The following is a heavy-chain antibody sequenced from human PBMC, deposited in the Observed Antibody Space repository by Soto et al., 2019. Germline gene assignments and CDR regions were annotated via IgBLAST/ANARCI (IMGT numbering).Heavy chain of an antibody. D-gene: IGHD6-19*01. V-gene: IGHV4-4*02. CDR1: DGSISSSNW. J-gene: IGHJ4*02. CDR2: IYHSGST. CDR3: ARGIVVAGNEYYFDS. Sequence: QVQLQESGPGLVKPSGTLSLTCAVSDGSISSSNWWSWVRQPPGKGLEWIGEIYHSGSTNYNPSLKSRATISIDQSKNHFSLQLSSVTAADTAVYHCARGIVVAGNEYYFDSWGQGTLVTVSS.